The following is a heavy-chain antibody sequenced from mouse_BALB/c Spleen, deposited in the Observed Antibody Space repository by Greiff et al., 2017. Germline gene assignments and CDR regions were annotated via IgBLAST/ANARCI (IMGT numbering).Heavy chain of an antibody. CDR3: ARRGYGNYLAWFAY. CDR1: GYAFSSYW. V-gene: IGHV1-80*01. Sequence: QVQLQQSGAELVRPGSSVKISCKASGYAFSSYWMPPPPPPPPPPVEWIGQIYPGDGDTNYNGKFKGKATLTADKSSSTAYMQLSSLTSEDSAVYFCARRGYGNYLAWFAYWGQGTLVTVSA. J-gene: IGHJ3*01. CDR2: IYPGDGDT. D-gene: IGHD2-10*02.